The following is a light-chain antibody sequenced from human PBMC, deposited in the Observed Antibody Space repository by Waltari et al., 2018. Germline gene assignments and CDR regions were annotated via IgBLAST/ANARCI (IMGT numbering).Light chain of an antibody. V-gene: IGKV1-5*03. CDR2: TAS. Sequence: DIQVTQSPSTLSASVGDRVTITCRASQSIVVWLAWYQQKPGKAPRLLIFTASYLESGVPSRFSGSASGTAFTLTISSLQADDFATYYCLQYNSYPWTFGQGTTVEIK. J-gene: IGKJ1*01. CDR3: LQYNSYPWT. CDR1: QSIVVW.